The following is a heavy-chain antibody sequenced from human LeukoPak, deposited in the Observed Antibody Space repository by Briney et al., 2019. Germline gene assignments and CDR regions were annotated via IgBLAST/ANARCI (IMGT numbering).Heavy chain of an antibody. CDR2: INPSGGST. Sequence: GASVKVSCKVSGYTLTELSMHWVRQAPGQGLEWMGIINPSGGSTSYAQKFQGRVTMTRDTSTSTVYMELSSLRSEDTAVYYCARDGEYYYDSSGYYPGDYWGQGTLVTVSS. CDR1: GYTLTELS. J-gene: IGHJ4*02. D-gene: IGHD3-22*01. CDR3: ARDGEYYYDSSGYYPGDY. V-gene: IGHV1-46*01.